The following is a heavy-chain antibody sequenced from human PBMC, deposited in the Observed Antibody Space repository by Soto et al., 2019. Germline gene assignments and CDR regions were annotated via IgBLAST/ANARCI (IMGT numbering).Heavy chain of an antibody. Sequence: GGSMRLSCAVAEFTVISNDMSWVSQAPGKGLEWVSVIYSGGSTYYADSVKGRLTISRDNSKNTLYLQMNSLRAEDTAVYYCARDQGYSHYWGQGTLVTVSS. D-gene: IGHD5-18*01. CDR2: IYSGGST. J-gene: IGHJ4*02. CDR1: EFTVISND. CDR3: ARDQGYSHY. V-gene: IGHV3-66*01.